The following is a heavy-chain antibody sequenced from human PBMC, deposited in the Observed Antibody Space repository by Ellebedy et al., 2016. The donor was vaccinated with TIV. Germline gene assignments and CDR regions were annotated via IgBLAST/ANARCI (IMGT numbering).Heavy chain of an antibody. CDR3: ALRRLKAAVN. J-gene: IGHJ4*02. CDR2: IYWDDDK. D-gene: IGHD6-25*01. Sequence: SGPTLVKPTQTLTLTCTFSGFSLTPSGVGVGWIRQPPGKTLEWLAIIYWDDDKRYIPSLKTRLTITKDTSKNQVLLTITNMDPVDTATYYCALRRLKAAVNWGQGTLVTVSS. V-gene: IGHV2-5*02. CDR1: GFSLTPSGVG.